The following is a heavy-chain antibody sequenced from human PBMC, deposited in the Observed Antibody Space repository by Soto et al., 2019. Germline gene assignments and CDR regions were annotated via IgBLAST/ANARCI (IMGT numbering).Heavy chain of an antibody. J-gene: IGHJ4*02. Sequence: QVQLQESGPGLVKPSQTLSLTCTVSGGSISSGGYYWNWIRQHPGKGLEWIGYIYHSGSTYYNPSLKSRVTISMDTSKNQFSLELSSVTAADTAVYYCARRYYYDRSGYYYFDYWGQGTLFTVSS. CDR1: GGSISSGGYY. D-gene: IGHD3-22*01. CDR3: ARRYYYDRSGYYYFDY. CDR2: IYHSGST. V-gene: IGHV4-31*03.